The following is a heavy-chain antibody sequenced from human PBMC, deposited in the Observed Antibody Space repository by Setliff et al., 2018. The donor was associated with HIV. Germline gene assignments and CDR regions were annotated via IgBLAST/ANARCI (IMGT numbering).Heavy chain of an antibody. CDR1: GFTFSTYW. Sequence: PGGSLRLSCAASGFTFSTYWMNWVRQAPGKGLEWVANIKQDGSEKHYADSVKGRFTISRDNSKNTLYLHMNNLRGDDTAVYYCAKGCGGAGFCYYADYWGQGTVVTVSS. CDR3: AKGCGGAGFCYYADY. D-gene: IGHD2-21*01. J-gene: IGHJ4*02. CDR2: IKQDGSEK. V-gene: IGHV3-7*01.